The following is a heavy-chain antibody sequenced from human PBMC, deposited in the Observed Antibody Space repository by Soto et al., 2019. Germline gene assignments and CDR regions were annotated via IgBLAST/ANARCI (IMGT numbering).Heavy chain of an antibody. CDR3: ARYGSGSYCTHDFDY. Sequence: QVQLQESGPGLVKPSETLSLTCTVSGGSISSYFWSWIRQPPGKGLEWIGYIFYSGSTNYNPSLTRRVTTSVDPSRNQLSLTLSSVTAAVTAVYFCARYGSGSYCTHDFDYWGQGTLVTVSS. D-gene: IGHD3-10*01. CDR2: IFYSGST. CDR1: GGSISSYF. V-gene: IGHV4-59*01. J-gene: IGHJ4*02.